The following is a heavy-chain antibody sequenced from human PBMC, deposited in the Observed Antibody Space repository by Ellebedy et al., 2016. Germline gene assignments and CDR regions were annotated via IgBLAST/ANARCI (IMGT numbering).Heavy chain of an antibody. CDR1: GFTFSSYS. Sequence: GGSLRLSCAASGFTFSSYSMNWVRQAPGKGLEWVSYISSSSNTIYYADSVKGRFTISRDNAKNSLYLQMNSLRAEDTAVYYCAKDDGDQGIDFDYWGQGTLVTVSS. D-gene: IGHD4-17*01. CDR2: ISSSSNTI. CDR3: AKDDGDQGIDFDY. J-gene: IGHJ4*02. V-gene: IGHV3-48*04.